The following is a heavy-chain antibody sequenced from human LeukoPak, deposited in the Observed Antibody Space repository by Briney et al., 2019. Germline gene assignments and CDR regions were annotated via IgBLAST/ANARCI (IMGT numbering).Heavy chain of an antibody. CDR3: ARDKNGVFDI. V-gene: IGHV3-30*02. J-gene: IGHJ3*02. D-gene: IGHD3-3*01. CDR1: GFTFSSHG. CDR2: IRYDGSNK. Sequence: GGSLRLSCVASGFTFSSHGMHWVRQAPGKGLEWVAFIRYDGSNKYYADSVQGRFTISRDNAKNSLFLLVNSLRAEDTAVYYCARDKNGVFDIWGQGTMVTVSS.